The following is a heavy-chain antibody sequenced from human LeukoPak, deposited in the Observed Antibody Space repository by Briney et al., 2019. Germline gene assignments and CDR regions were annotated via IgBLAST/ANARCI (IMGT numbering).Heavy chain of an antibody. CDR3: ARSGYSYDSAVYWNFDL. D-gene: IGHD5-18*01. J-gene: IGHJ2*01. Sequence: SATLSLTCSVSGGSISSYYWTWIRQPPGKGLEWIGYVSYSGTTKYNPSLKSRVTMSVDMSKNRLSLRLTSVTAADTAVYYCARSGYSYDSAVYWNFDLWGRGTLVTVSS. V-gene: IGHV4-59*01. CDR1: GGSISSYY. CDR2: VSYSGTT.